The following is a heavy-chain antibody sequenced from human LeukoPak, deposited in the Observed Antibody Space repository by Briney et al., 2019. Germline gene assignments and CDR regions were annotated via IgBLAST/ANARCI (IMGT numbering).Heavy chain of an antibody. Sequence: SLKXSCKGSGYRFTSYWIGWVRQMPGKGLGWMGIXYPGDSDTRYSPSFQGQVTISADKSISTAYLQWSSLKASDTAMYYCARLKGVYCSSTSCPLGDWGQGTLVTVSS. CDR2: XYPGDSDT. CDR3: ARLKGVYCSSTSCPLGD. D-gene: IGHD2-2*01. V-gene: IGHV5-51*01. J-gene: IGHJ4*02. CDR1: GYRFTSYW.